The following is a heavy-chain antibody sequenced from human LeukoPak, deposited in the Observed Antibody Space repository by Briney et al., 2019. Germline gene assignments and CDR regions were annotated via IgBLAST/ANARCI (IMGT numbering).Heavy chain of an antibody. D-gene: IGHD1-1*01. Sequence: GGSLRLSCAVSGFTLSTASMNWVRQAPGKGLEWISYIDRSSNTIYYADSVKGRFTISRDNAKNSLYLQMNSLRADDTAVYFCADNLSRWGQGTLVTVSS. CDR1: GFTLSTAS. J-gene: IGHJ4*02. V-gene: IGHV3-48*04. CDR2: IDRSSNTI. CDR3: ADNLSR.